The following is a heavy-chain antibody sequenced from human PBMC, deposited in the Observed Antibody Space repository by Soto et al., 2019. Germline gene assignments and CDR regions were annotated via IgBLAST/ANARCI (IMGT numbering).Heavy chain of an antibody. CDR3: LQRAFPDY. J-gene: IGHJ4*02. V-gene: IGHV3-66*01. D-gene: IGHD2-21*01. CDR1: GFTVSNNY. Sequence: EVQLVESGGGLVQPGGSLRLSCAASGFTVSNNYMSWVRQAPGKGLEWVSLIYSGGKTHYAESVKGRFTISRDSSKNTLHLQMNSLRAEDTAVYYCLQRAFPDYWGKGTLVTVSS. CDR2: IYSGGKT.